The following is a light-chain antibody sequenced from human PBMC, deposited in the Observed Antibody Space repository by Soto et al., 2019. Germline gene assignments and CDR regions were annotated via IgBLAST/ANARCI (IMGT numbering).Light chain of an antibody. CDR2: GAS. V-gene: IGKV3-20*01. J-gene: IGKJ1*01. CDR1: QSVSSSY. CDR3: QQYGSSPVT. Sequence: IVLPQSPATLSLSPGERATLSCRASQSVSSSYLAWYQQKPGQAPRLLIYGASSRATGIPDRFSGSGSGTDFTLTISRLEPEDFAVYYCQQYGSSPVTFGQRTKVDIK.